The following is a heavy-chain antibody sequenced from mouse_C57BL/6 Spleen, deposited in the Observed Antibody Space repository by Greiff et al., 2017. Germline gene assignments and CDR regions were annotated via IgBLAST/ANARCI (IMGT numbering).Heavy chain of an antibody. V-gene: IGHV1-85*01. CDR2: IYPRDGST. J-gene: IGHJ2*01. CDR3: AREGNYYSNYGDYFDY. D-gene: IGHD2-5*01. Sequence: VQLQQSGPELVKPGASVKLSCTASGYTFTSYDINWVKQRPGQGLEWIGWIYPRDGSTKYNEKFKGKATLTVDTSSNTAYMELHSLTSEDSAVYFCAREGNYYSNYGDYFDYWGQGTTLTVSS. CDR1: GYTFTSYD.